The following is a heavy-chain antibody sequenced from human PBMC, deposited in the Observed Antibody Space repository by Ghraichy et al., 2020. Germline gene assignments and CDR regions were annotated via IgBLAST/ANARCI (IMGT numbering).Heavy chain of an antibody. D-gene: IGHD6-19*01. Sequence: SQTLSLTCTVSGGSISNNYWGWIRQPPGKGLEWIGYIFYRGYTNSNPSLKRRVTISVDTSKNKFSLRLNSVTAADTAVYFCARLVSCYSSGWYYFDFWGQGTLVTVSS. CDR3: ARLVSCYSSGWYYFDF. J-gene: IGHJ4*02. CDR1: GGSISNNY. CDR2: IFYRGYT. V-gene: IGHV4-59*08.